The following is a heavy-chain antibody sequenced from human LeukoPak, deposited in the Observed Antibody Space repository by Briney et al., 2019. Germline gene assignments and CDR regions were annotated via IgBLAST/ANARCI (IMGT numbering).Heavy chain of an antibody. Sequence: GASVKVSCKASGYTFTGYYMHWVRQAPGQGLEWMGRINPNSGGTNYAQKFQGRVTMTRDPSTTTAHLELSRLRSDDTAVYYCARGVGSGRGGFDYWGQGTLVTVSS. CDR1: GYTFTGYY. V-gene: IGHV1-2*06. J-gene: IGHJ4*02. CDR2: INPNSGGT. CDR3: ARGVGSGRGGFDY. D-gene: IGHD1-26*01.